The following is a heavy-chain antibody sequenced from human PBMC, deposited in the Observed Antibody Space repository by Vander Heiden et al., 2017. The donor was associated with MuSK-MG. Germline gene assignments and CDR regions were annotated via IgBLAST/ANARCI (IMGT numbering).Heavy chain of an antibody. CDR3: ARLTRSWHFDR. Sequence: EVQLVESVGGLPQPGGSLRLTCAASAFTLRSYSMTCVRPAPGKGLEGVSYISSSSTTINYGGSVKGRFTISKDNAKNSLYLQMNSLGAEDTAVYYCARLTRSWHFDRGGRGTLVSGSS. CDR2: ISSSSTTI. J-gene: IGHJ2*01. CDR1: AFTLRSYS. V-gene: IGHV3-48*04.